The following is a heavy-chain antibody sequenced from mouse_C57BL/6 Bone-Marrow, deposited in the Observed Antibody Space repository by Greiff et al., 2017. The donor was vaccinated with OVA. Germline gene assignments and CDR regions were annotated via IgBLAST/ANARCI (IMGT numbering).Heavy chain of an antibody. Sequence: VQLQQSGPGLVQPSQSLSITCTVSGFSLTSYGVHWVRQSPGKGLEWLGVIWRGGSTDSNAAFISRLSISKDNYKSKVFSKMNRLQADDTAIYYCARDLLLDWGQGTTLTVSS. CDR3: ARDLLLD. CDR1: GFSLTSYG. J-gene: IGHJ2*01. CDR2: IWRGGST. V-gene: IGHV2-2*01. D-gene: IGHD1-1*01.